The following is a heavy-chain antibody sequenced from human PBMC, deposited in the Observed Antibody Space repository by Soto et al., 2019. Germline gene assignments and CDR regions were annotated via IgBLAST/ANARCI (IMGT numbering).Heavy chain of an antibody. CDR2: ISAYNGNT. CDR1: GYTFTSYG. D-gene: IGHD3-22*01. Sequence: GASVKVSCKASGYTFTSYGISWVRQAPGQGLEWMGWISAYNGNTNYAQKLQGRVTMTTDTSTSTAYMELRSLRSDDTAVYYCARDQRRNYDSSGYYGGSDYWGQGTLVPVPS. CDR3: ARDQRRNYDSSGYYGGSDY. J-gene: IGHJ4*02. V-gene: IGHV1-18*04.